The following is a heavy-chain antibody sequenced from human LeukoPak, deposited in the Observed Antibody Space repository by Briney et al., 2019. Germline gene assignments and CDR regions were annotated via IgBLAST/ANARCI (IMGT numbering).Heavy chain of an antibody. CDR1: GYTFTSYD. CDR2: MNPNSGNT. J-gene: IGHJ5*02. Sequence: ASVKVSCKASGYTFTSYDINWVRQATGQGLEWMGWMNPNSGNTGYAQKFQGRVTMTRNTSISTAYMELSSLRSEDKAVYYCARDLLWFRGGFDPWGQGTLVTVSS. CDR3: ARDLLWFRGGFDP. D-gene: IGHD3-10*01. V-gene: IGHV1-8*01.